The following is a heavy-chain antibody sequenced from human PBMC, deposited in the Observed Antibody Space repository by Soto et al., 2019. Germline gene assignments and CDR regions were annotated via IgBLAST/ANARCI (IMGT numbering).Heavy chain of an antibody. J-gene: IGHJ6*02. CDR2: IIPVFRTP. CDR1: GDTFSSFA. D-gene: IGHD1-1*01. CDR3: ARDNPRLQLGGNYCYALDV. V-gene: IGHV1-69*12. Sequence: QVQLVQSGAEVKKPGSSVKVSCKASGDTFSSFAISWVRQAPGQGFEWMGGIIPVFRTPDYAQKFQGRVTITADESTTTAYLELSSLRSDATAVYYCARDNPRLQLGGNYCYALDVWGQGTTVIVSS.